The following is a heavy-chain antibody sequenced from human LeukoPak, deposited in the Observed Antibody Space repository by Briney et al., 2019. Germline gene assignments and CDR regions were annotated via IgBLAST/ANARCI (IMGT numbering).Heavy chain of an antibody. D-gene: IGHD6-19*01. Sequence: PSETLSLTCAVYGGSFSGYYWSWIRQPPGKGLEWIGSIYYSGSTYYNPSLKSRVTISVDTSKNQFSLKLSSVTAADTAVYYCARHKGIAVAGSGHDAFDIWGQGTMVTVSS. V-gene: IGHV4-34*01. CDR1: GGSFSGYY. J-gene: IGHJ3*02. CDR3: ARHKGIAVAGSGHDAFDI. CDR2: IYYSGST.